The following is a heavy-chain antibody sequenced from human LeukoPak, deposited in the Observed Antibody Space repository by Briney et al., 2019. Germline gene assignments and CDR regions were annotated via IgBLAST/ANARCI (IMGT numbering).Heavy chain of an antibody. CDR2: FTYDGSDT. V-gene: IGHV3-30*04. CDR3: AREDNSFDI. J-gene: IGHJ3*02. CDR1: GFTFRKYA. Sequence: GGSLRLSCAASGFTFRKYAMHWVRQAPGKGLEWVAGFTYDGSDTYYVDSVKGRFTISRDNSRNALFLQMNSLRPEDTVVYYCAREDNSFDIWGQGTMVTVSS.